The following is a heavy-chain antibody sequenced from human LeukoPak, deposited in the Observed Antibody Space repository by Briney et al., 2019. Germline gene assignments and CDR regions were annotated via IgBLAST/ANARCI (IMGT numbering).Heavy chain of an antibody. CDR1: GFTFSSYG. D-gene: IGHD5-18*01. CDR2: IKQDGSET. V-gene: IGHV3-7*01. CDR3: ARATGGGYSCYDC. J-gene: IGHJ4*02. Sequence: PGGSLRLSCAASGFTFSSYGMTWIRQAPGKGLEWVANIKQDGSETYYVDAVKGRFTISNAKTKNSLHMQINRLRDEDIDVYYYARATGGGYSCYDCWGQGTLVTVSS.